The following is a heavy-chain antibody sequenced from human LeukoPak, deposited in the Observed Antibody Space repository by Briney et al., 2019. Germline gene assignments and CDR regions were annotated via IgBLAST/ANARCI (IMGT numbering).Heavy chain of an antibody. CDR2: IIPMFGSA. V-gene: IGHV1-69*05. J-gene: IGHJ4*02. CDR3: VRERRYDSSGYSFESDY. Sequence: ASVKVSCKASGSTFSNYGFSWVRQAPGQGLEWMGRIIPMFGSANYAQKFQGRVTITTDKSTATTNMELSSLRSEDTAVYYCVRERRYDSSGYSFESDYWGQGTLVTVSS. D-gene: IGHD3-22*01. CDR1: GSTFSNYG.